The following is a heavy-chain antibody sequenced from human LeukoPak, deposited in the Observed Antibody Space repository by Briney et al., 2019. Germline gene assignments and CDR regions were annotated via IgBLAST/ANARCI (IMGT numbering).Heavy chain of an antibody. V-gene: IGHV4-59*01. CDR1: GGSISSYY. J-gene: IGHJ4*02. D-gene: IGHD3-10*01. CDR2: IYYSGST. CDR3: ARGGVWFGEFNFDY. Sequence: PSETLSLTCTVSGGSISSYYWSWIRQPPGKGLEWIGYIYYSGSTNYNPSLKSRVTISVDTSKNQFSLKLSSVTAADTAVYYCARGGVWFGEFNFDYWGQGTLVTVSS.